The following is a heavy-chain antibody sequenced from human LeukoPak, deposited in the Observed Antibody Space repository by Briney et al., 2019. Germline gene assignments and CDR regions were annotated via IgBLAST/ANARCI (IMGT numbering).Heavy chain of an antibody. D-gene: IGHD2-8*01. Sequence: GGSLRLSCAASGFTFSSYGMHWVRQAPGKGLEWVAVISYDGSNKYYADSVKGRFTISRDNSKNTLYLQMNSLRAEDTAVYYRAKDHQGDIVLMVYAIDYWGQGTLVTVSS. CDR2: ISYDGSNK. V-gene: IGHV3-30*18. CDR1: GFTFSSYG. J-gene: IGHJ4*02. CDR3: AKDHQGDIVLMVYAIDY.